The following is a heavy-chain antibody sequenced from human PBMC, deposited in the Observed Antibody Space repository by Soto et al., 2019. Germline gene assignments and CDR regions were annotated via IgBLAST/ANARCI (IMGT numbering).Heavy chain of an antibody. Sequence: SETLSLTCAFSSFSIISSNWLIWVRQPPGKGLEWIGEIYHSGSTNYNPSLKGRVTISVDKSKNQFSLKLSSVTAADTAVYYCARAGDILDYWGQGTLVTVSS. J-gene: IGHJ4*02. CDR3: ARAGDILDY. D-gene: IGHD3-9*01. CDR2: IYHSGST. V-gene: IGHV4-4*02. CDR1: SFSIISSNW.